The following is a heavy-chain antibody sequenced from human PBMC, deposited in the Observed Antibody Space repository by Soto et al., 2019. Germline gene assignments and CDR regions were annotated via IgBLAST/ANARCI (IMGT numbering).Heavy chain of an antibody. J-gene: IGHJ6*02. D-gene: IGHD2-2*02. Sequence: EVQLVESGGGLVQPGGSLRLSCAASGFTFSSYWMHWVRQAPGKGLVWVSRINSDGSSTSYADSVKGRFTISRDNAKNTLYLQMNSLRAEDTAVYYCARAGGYCSSTSCYNYYYGMDVWGQGTTVTVSS. V-gene: IGHV3-74*01. CDR3: ARAGGYCSSTSCYNYYYGMDV. CDR1: GFTFSSYW. CDR2: INSDGSST.